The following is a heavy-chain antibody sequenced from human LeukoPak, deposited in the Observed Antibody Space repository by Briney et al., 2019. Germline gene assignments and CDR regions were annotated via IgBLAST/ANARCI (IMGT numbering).Heavy chain of an antibody. V-gene: IGHV5-51*01. CDR2: IYPGDSDT. Sequence: GESLKISCKGSGYIFTSYWIGWVRQMPGKGLEWMGIIYPGDSDTRYSPSFQGQVTISADKSISTAYLQRSSLKASDTAMYYCATTQYPTPRGVGWSYYYYGMDVWGQGTTVTVSS. CDR1: GYIFTSYW. D-gene: IGHD2-15*01. J-gene: IGHJ6*02. CDR3: ATTQYPTPRGVGWSYYYYGMDV.